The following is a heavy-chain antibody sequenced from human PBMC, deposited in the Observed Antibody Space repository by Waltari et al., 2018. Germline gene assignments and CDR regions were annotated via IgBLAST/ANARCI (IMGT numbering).Heavy chain of an antibody. J-gene: IGHJ5*02. CDR3: ARQVTIFGVAYKAFDP. V-gene: IGHV4-34*01. Sequence: FSGYYWSWIRQPPGKGLEWIGEINHSGSTNYNPSLKSRVTISVDTSKNQFSLKLSSVTAADTAVYYCARQVTIFGVAYKAFDPWGQGTLVTVSS. D-gene: IGHD3-3*01. CDR1: FSGYY. CDR2: INHSGST.